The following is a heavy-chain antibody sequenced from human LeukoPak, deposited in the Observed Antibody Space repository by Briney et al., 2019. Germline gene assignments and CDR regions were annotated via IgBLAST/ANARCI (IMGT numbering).Heavy chain of an antibody. CDR2: IYTSGST. J-gene: IGHJ4*02. V-gene: IGHV4-61*02. CDR3: ARSGGSPPRPKFLY. Sequence: SQTLSLTCTVSGGSISSGSYYWSWIRQPAGKGLEWIGRIYTSGSTYYNPSLKSRVTISVDTSKNQFSLKLSSVTAADTAVYYCARSGGSPPRPKFLYWGQGTLVTVSS. D-gene: IGHD1-26*01. CDR1: GGSISSGSYY.